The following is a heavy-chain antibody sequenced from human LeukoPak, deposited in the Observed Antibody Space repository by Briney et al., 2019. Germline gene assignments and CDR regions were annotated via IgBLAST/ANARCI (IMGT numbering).Heavy chain of an antibody. CDR1: GGSISSTTYY. Sequence: SETLSLTCTVSGGSISSTTYYWAWIRQPPGKGLEWIGSIYKTGSTNYSPSLKSRVFISVDTSNNQFSLKLSSVTAADTAVYYCARDLAQKGGSKTVAWSVVGYWGQGTLVTVSS. CDR2: IYKTGST. D-gene: IGHD4-23*01. CDR3: ARDLAQKGGSKTVAWSVVGY. J-gene: IGHJ4*02. V-gene: IGHV4-39*02.